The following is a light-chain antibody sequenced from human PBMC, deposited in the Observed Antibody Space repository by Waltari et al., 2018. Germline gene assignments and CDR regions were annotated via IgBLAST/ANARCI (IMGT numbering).Light chain of an antibody. CDR1: TSTIGNNY. Sequence: QSVLTQPPSVSAAPGQKVTISCSGSTSTIGNNYVSWYQQFPGAAPKVLIYGNEKRAKGIPDRFSGSKAGTSATLDITGLQTGDEADYYCGTWDNTLSAVFGGGTKVTVL. CDR3: GTWDNTLSAV. V-gene: IGLV1-51*02. CDR2: GNE. J-gene: IGLJ2*01.